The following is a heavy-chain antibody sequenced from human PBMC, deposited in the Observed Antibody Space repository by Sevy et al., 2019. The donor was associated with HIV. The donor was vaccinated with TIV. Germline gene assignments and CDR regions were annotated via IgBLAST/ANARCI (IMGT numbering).Heavy chain of an antibody. D-gene: IGHD3-22*01. CDR2: ISWNSGSI. CDR3: AKDMSNYYDSSGYWTSFDY. Sequence: GGSLRLSCAASGFTFDDYAMHWVRQAPGKGLEWVSGISWNSGSIGYADSVKGRFTISRDNAKNSLYLQMNSLRAEDTALYYGAKDMSNYYDSSGYWTSFDYWGQGTLVTVSS. J-gene: IGHJ4*02. CDR1: GFTFDDYA. V-gene: IGHV3-9*01.